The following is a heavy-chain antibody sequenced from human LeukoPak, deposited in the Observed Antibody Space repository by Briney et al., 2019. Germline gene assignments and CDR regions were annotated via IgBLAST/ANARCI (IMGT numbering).Heavy chain of an antibody. D-gene: IGHD2-15*01. J-gene: IGHJ3*02. CDR3: TTVFGGPDAFDI. Sequence: GGSLRLSCAASGFTFSNAWMSWVRQAPGKGLEWVGRIKSKTDGGITDYAAPVKGRFTISRDDSKNTLYLQMNSLKTEDTAVYYCTTVFGGPDAFDIWGQGTMVTVSS. CDR2: IKSKTDGGIT. V-gene: IGHV3-15*01. CDR1: GFTFSNAW.